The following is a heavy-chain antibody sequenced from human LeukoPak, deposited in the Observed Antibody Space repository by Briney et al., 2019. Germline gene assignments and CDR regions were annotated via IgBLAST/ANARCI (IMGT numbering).Heavy chain of an antibody. CDR3: ARWRWLQSFNWFDP. J-gene: IGHJ5*02. CDR2: IYHSGST. CDR1: GGSISSGGYS. Sequence: SETLSLTCAVSGGSISSGGYSWSWIRQPPGKGLEWIGYIYHSGSTYYNPSLKSRVTISVDRSKNQFSLKLSSVTAADTAVYYCARWRWLQSFNWFDPWGQGTLVTVSS. V-gene: IGHV4-30-2*01. D-gene: IGHD5-12*01.